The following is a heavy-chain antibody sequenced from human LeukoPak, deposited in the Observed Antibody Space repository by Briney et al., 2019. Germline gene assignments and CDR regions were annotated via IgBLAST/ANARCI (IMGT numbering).Heavy chain of an antibody. CDR3: ARAAEYYYDSSGYVFDY. CDR2: ISYDGSNK. Sequence: GGSLRLSCAASGFTFSSYAMHWVRQAPGKGLEWVAVISYDGSNKYYADSVKGRFTISRDNSKNTLYLQMNSLRAEDTAVYYCARAAEYYYDSSGYVFDYWGQGTLVTVSS. CDR1: GFTFSSYA. V-gene: IGHV3-30-3*01. J-gene: IGHJ4*02. D-gene: IGHD3-22*01.